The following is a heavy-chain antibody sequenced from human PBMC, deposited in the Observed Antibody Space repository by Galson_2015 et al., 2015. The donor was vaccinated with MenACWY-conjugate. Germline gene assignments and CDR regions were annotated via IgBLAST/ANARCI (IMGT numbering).Heavy chain of an antibody. V-gene: IGHV3-20*01. D-gene: IGHD6-19*01. CDR3: ARGVEQWLVRPSTHFDI. CDR1: GFIFDDHG. Sequence: SLRLSCAGSGFIFDDHGMYWVRHAPGKGLEWVSSINWNGDGTGYADSVKGRFTISRDNAKNSLYLQMNNLRAEDTAFYHCARGVEQWLVRPSTHFDIWGQGTLLTVSS. J-gene: IGHJ3*02. CDR2: INWNGDGT.